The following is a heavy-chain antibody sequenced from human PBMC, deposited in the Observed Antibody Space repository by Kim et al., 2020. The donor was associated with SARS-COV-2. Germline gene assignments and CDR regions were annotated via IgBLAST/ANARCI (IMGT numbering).Heavy chain of an antibody. Sequence: SETLSLTCTVSGGSISSGGYYWSWIRQHPGKGLEWIGYIYYSGSTYYNPSLKSRVTISVDTSKNQFSLKLSSVTAADTAVYYCARALTYYYDSSGYSISSYYFDYWGQGTLVTVSS. CDR3: ARALTYYYDSSGYSISSYYFDY. V-gene: IGHV4-31*03. J-gene: IGHJ4*02. CDR1: GGSISSGGYY. D-gene: IGHD3-22*01. CDR2: IYYSGST.